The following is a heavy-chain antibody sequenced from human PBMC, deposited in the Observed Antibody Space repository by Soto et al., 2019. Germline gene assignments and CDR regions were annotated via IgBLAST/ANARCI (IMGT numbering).Heavy chain of an antibody. V-gene: IGHV1-69*06. D-gene: IGHD2-2*02. J-gene: IGHJ4*02. Sequence: QVQLVQSGAEVKTPGSSLKVSCKVSGSRFSNYVISWVRQAPGHGLEWLGRIIPIFNSTKYAQSFQGRVTITADKPTSTASLALSSLRSDDTAVYSCAREGRGKKAGYNGLVSLGYWGQGTLVTVSS. CDR2: IIPIFNST. CDR1: GSRFSNYV. CDR3: AREGRGKKAGYNGLVSLGY.